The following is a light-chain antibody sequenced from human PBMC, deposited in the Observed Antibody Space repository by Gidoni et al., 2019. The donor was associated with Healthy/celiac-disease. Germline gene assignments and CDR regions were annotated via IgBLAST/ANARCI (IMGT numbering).Light chain of an antibody. CDR1: SSDVRCYNL. CDR3: CSYAGSSTFVV. Sequence: QPALTQPASVSASPGPSITISCTRTSSDVRCYNLVSWYQQHQANAPKLMIYEGSKRPSGIADRFSCSRSGNAASLTISGPQAEDEDEYYYCSYAGSSTFVVFGGGTKLTVL. V-gene: IGLV2-23*03. J-gene: IGLJ2*01. CDR2: EGS.